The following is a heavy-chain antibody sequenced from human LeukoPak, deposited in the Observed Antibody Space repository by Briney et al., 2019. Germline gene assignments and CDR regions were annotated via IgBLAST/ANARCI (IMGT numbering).Heavy chain of an antibody. Sequence: GGSLRLSCADSGFTFSSYAMSWVRQGPGKGLEWVSAISGSGGSPYYADSVKGRFTISRDNSKNTLYLQMNSLRAEDTAVYYCAKKVRIAARPGGGPFDPWGQGTLVTVSS. CDR3: AKKVRIAARPGGGPFDP. D-gene: IGHD6-6*01. CDR2: ISGSGGSP. CDR1: GFTFSSYA. J-gene: IGHJ5*02. V-gene: IGHV3-23*01.